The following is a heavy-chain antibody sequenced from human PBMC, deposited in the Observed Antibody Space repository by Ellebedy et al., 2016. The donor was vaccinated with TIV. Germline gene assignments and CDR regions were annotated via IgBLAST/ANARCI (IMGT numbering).Heavy chain of an antibody. J-gene: IGHJ4*02. CDR1: GFTFSSYW. CDR2: IRQDGDEK. D-gene: IGHD5-18*01. CDR3: AKLHTATLDY. V-gene: IGHV3-7*01. Sequence: GESLKISCAASGFTFSSYWMSWVRQAPGKGLEWVANIRQDGDEKYYVDSVKGRFTISRDNAKNSLYLQMNSLRAEDTAVYYCAKLHTATLDYWGQGTLVTVSS.